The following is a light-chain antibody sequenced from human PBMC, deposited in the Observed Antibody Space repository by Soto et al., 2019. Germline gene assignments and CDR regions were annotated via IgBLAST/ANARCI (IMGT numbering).Light chain of an antibody. J-gene: IGKJ1*01. CDR3: QQYGSSSWT. CDR1: QSVSSSY. Sequence: EIVLTQSPATLSLSPGERATLSCTASQSVSSSYLAWYQQKPGQAPRLLIYGASSRATGIPDRFSGSGSGTDFTLTISRLEPEDFAVYYCQQYGSSSWTFGQGTKLDIK. V-gene: IGKV3-20*01. CDR2: GAS.